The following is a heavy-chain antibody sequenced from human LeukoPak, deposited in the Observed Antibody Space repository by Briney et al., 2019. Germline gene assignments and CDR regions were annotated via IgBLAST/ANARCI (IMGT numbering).Heavy chain of an antibody. Sequence: AGSLRFSCAASAFTLSSYEMNWVPQAPGMGLEWVSYISRSGSAMYYADSVKGRFTISRDNAKNSLYLQMNSLRAEDTAVYYCAREISALGNYFDSWGQGTLVSVSS. CDR1: AFTLSSYE. CDR3: AREISALGNYFDS. CDR2: ISRSGSAM. V-gene: IGHV3-48*03. D-gene: IGHD7-27*01. J-gene: IGHJ4*02.